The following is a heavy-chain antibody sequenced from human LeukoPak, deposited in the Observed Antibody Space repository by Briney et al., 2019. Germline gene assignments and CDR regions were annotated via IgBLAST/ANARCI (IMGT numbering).Heavy chain of an antibody. V-gene: IGHV1-18*01. D-gene: IGHD3-9*01. CDR1: VSTFTRYG. CDR2: MSAYNGNT. J-gene: IGHJ3*02. CDR3: ARANYNILTGYVAYASDI. Sequence: ASVKVSRKSSVSTFTRYGLNWVRQPPGQGLGWVGWMSAYNGNTNYVQNLQGRLTMTTDTSTSTAYMELRSLRSDDTAVYYCARANYNILTGYVAYASDIWGQGTMVAVSS.